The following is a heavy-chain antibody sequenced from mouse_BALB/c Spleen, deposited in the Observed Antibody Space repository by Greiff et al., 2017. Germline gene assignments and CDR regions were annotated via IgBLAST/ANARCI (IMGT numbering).Heavy chain of an antibody. J-gene: IGHJ1*01. V-gene: IGHV1S137*01. Sequence: LVRPGVSVKISCKGSGYTFTDYAMHWVKQSHAKSLEWIGVISTYYGDASYNQKFKGKATMTVDKSSSTAYMELARLTSEDSAIYYCARNDYTEYFDVWGAGTTVTVSS. D-gene: IGHD2-4*01. CDR3: ARNDYTEYFDV. CDR2: ISTYYGDA. CDR1: GYTFTDYA.